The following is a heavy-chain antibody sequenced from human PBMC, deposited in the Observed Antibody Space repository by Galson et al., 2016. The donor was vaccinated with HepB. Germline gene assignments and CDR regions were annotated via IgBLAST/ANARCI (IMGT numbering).Heavy chain of an antibody. CDR3: SRQRLRWFTYLDS. CDR2: IWYDGSKI. V-gene: IGHV3-33*01. CDR1: GFTFNSYG. J-gene: IGHJ5*01. D-gene: IGHD4-23*01. Sequence: SLRLSCAASGFTFNSYGMHWVRQSPGKGLECVALIWYDGSKISYADSVKGRFTISSNEPKNTIYLQMNNLKPEDTGIYYCSRQRLRWFTYLDSWGHGALVTVSS.